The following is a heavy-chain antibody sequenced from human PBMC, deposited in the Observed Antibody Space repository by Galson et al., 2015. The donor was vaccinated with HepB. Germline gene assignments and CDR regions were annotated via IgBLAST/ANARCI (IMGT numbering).Heavy chain of an antibody. D-gene: IGHD2-21*01. J-gene: IGHJ3*02. V-gene: IGHV1-3*01. CDR3: ARGRSISGYDAFDI. CDR2: INAGSGDT. Sequence: SVKVSCKASGYTFTNYVIHWVRQAPGQRLEWMGWINAGSGDTKYSQKFQGRVTLTRDTSASTAYMELSSLRSEDTAVYHCARGRSISGYDAFDIWGQGTMVIVSS. CDR1: GYTFTNYV.